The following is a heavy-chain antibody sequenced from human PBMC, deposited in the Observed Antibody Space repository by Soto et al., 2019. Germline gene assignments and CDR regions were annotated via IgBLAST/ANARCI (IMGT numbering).Heavy chain of an antibody. CDR1: GYTFTSYG. V-gene: IGHV1-18*01. Sequence: QVQLVQSGAEVKKPGASVKVSCKASGYTFTSYGISWVRQAPGQGLEWMAWISAYNGNTNYAQKLQGRLTMTTDTSTSTAYMELSSLRSHDTAVYYCSSSYYGSGTPYYYRMYVSRQRSTVTFSS. CDR3: SSSYYGSGTPYYYRMYV. CDR2: ISAYNGNT. J-gene: IGHJ6*02. D-gene: IGHD3-10*01.